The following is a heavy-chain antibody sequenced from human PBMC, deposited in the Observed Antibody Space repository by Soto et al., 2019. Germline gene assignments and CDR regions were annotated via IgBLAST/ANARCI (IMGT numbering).Heavy chain of an antibody. CDR3: ARIVANYYDSSGYYYVFDY. J-gene: IGHJ4*02. D-gene: IGHD3-22*01. Sequence: GASVKVSCKASGYTFTSYGISWVRQAPGQGLEWMGWISAYNGNTNYAQKLQGRVTMTTDTSTSTAYMELRSLRSDDTAVYYCARIVANYYDSSGYYYVFDYWGQGTLVTVSS. CDR2: ISAYNGNT. CDR1: GYTFTSYG. V-gene: IGHV1-18*01.